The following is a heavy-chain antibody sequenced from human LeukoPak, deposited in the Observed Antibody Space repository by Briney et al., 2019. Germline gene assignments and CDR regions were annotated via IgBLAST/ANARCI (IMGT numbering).Heavy chain of an antibody. D-gene: IGHD2-2*01. V-gene: IGHV3-23*01. CDR1: VFSFRTYD. J-gene: IGHJ2*01. CDR3: ARSGKVVPTARNWYFDF. Sequence: GGSLRLSCAASVFSFRTYDMSWVRQAPGKGLEWVSTISGSGDNTYYADSVKGRFTISRDNSKNTLNLQMNSLRAEDTAVYYCARSGKVVPTARNWYFDFWGRGTLVTVSS. CDR2: ISGSGDNT.